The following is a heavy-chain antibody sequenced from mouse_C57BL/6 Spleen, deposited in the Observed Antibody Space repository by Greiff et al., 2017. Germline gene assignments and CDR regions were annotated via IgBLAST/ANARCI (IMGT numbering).Heavy chain of an antibody. D-gene: IGHD2-5*01. V-gene: IGHV1-54*01. Sequence: VKLMESGAELVRPGTSVKVSCKASGYAFTNYLIEWVKQRPGQGLEWIGVINPGSGGTNYNEKFKGKATLTADKSSSTAYMQLSSLTSEDSAVYFCARGDYSNYDFDYWGQGTTLTVSS. CDR1: GYAFTNYL. CDR2: INPGSGGT. J-gene: IGHJ2*01. CDR3: ARGDYSNYDFDY.